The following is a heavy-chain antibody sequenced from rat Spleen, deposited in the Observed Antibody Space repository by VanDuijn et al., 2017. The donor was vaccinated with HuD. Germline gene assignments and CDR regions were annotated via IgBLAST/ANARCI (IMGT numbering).Heavy chain of an antibody. V-gene: IGHV5-29*01. Sequence: EVQLVESGGALVQPGRSLKLSCAASGFTFSNYGMHWIRQAPTKGLEWVATISYGDSSGHSGTYYRDSVKGRFTISRDTAKSTLSLQMDSLRSEDTATYYCARRHYGYTDYFDYWGQGVMVTVSS. CDR2: ISYGDSSGHSGT. J-gene: IGHJ2*01. D-gene: IGHD1-9*01. CDR1: GFTFSNYG. CDR3: ARRHYGYTDYFDY.